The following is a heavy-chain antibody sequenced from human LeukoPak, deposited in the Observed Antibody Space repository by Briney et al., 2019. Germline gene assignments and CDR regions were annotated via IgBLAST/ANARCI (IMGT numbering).Heavy chain of an antibody. Sequence: PSETLSLTCAVYGGSFSGYYWSWIRQPPGKGLEWIGEINHSGSTNYNPSLKSRVTISVDTSKNQFSLKLSSVTAADTAVYYCARGYDYSSSSYWFDPWGQGTLVTVSS. D-gene: IGHD6-6*01. V-gene: IGHV4-34*01. CDR3: ARGYDYSSSSYWFDP. CDR1: GGSFSGYY. CDR2: INHSGST. J-gene: IGHJ5*02.